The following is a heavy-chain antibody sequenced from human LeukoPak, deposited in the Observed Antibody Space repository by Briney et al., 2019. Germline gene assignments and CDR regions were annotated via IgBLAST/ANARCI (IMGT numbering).Heavy chain of an antibody. J-gene: IGHJ3*02. CDR3: ARQRDAFDI. CDR2: IYYSGST. Sequence: SETLSLTCTVSGGSISSHYWSWIRQPPGKGLEWIGYIYYSGSTNYNPSLKSRVTISVDTSKNQFSLKLSSVTAADTAVYYCARQRDAFDIWGQGTMVTVSS. CDR1: GGSISSHY. V-gene: IGHV4-59*08.